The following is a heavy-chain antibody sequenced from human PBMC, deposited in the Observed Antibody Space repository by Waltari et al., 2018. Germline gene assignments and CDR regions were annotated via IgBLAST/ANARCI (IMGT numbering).Heavy chain of an antibody. J-gene: IGHJ4*02. Sequence: QVQLQQWGAGLLKPSETLSLTCAVYGGSFSGYSWSWIRQPPGKGLEWIGEINHSGSTNYNPSLKSRVTISVDTSKNQFSLKLSSVTAADTAVYYCARSYGVLRYFDWLSPFDYWGQGTLVTVSS. D-gene: IGHD3-9*01. CDR3: ARSYGVLRYFDWLSPFDY. CDR2: INHSGST. V-gene: IGHV4-34*01. CDR1: GGSFSGYS.